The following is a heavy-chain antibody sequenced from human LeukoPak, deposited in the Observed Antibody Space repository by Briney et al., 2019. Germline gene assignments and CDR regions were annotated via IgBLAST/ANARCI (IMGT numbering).Heavy chain of an antibody. Sequence: PGGSLRLSCAASGFTFSDYYMSWIRQAPGKGLECLSYISSSGSSIYYADSVKGRFTISRDNAKNALYLQVNSLRAEDTALYYCARGTSDGNFDYWGQGTLVTVSS. CDR3: ARGTSDGNFDY. J-gene: IGHJ4*02. CDR2: ISSSGSSI. D-gene: IGHD5-24*01. CDR1: GFTFSDYY. V-gene: IGHV3-11*04.